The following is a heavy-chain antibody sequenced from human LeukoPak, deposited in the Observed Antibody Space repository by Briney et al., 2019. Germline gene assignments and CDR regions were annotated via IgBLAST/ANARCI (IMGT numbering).Heavy chain of an antibody. CDR1: GFTFDDYA. CDR2: IRWDGGST. J-gene: IGHJ4*02. D-gene: IGHD3-22*01. Sequence: SGGSLRLSCAASGFTFDDYAMHWVRQAPGKGLEWVSLIRWDGGSTYYADSVKGRFTISRDNSNSSLYLQMKSMRAEDTVLYYCAKDGHYYDSSGYYYSSYFDYWGQGTLVTVSS. V-gene: IGHV3-43D*03. CDR3: AKDGHYYDSSGYYYSSYFDY.